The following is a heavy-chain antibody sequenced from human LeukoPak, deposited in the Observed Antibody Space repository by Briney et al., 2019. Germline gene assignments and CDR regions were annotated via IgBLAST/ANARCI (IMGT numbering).Heavy chain of an antibody. Sequence: GGSLRLSCVASGFTFSNYEMLWVRQGTGGGLEWVSAIGSTGATYYADSVQGRFTISRDDAKTSLYLQVNNLRAGDTAVYFCARDLGTGSVYTNRFDPWGQGTLVTVSS. D-gene: IGHD1-1*01. CDR3: ARDLGTGSVYTNRFDP. CDR2: IGSTGAT. V-gene: IGHV3-13*01. J-gene: IGHJ5*02. CDR1: GFTFSNYE.